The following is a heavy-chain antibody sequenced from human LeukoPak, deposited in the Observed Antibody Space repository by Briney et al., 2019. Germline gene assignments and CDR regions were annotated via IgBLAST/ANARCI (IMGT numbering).Heavy chain of an antibody. D-gene: IGHD1-14*01. CDR3: ARDRSSYFDY. CDR1: GGSISSNNYY. CDR2: IYNSGST. V-gene: IGHV4-39*01. Sequence: SGTLSLTCTVSGGSISSNNYYWGWIRQPPGKGLEWIGSIYNSGSTYYNPSLKSRVTISVDTSKNQFALKLSSVTAADTAVYYCARDRSSYFDYWGQGTLVTVSS. J-gene: IGHJ4*02.